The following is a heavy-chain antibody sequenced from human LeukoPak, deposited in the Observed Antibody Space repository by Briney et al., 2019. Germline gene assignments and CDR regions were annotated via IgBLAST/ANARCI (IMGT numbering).Heavy chain of an antibody. J-gene: IGHJ4*02. D-gene: IGHD3-22*01. CDR2: INPNSGGT. V-gene: IGHV1-2*02. Sequence: ASVKVSCKASGYTFTGYYMHWVRQAPGQRLKWMGWINPNSGGTNYAQKFQGRVTMTRDTSISTAYMELSRLRSDDTAVYYCARDRKSLYYYDSSGYPDYWGQGTLVTVSS. CDR1: GYTFTGYY. CDR3: ARDRKSLYYYDSSGYPDY.